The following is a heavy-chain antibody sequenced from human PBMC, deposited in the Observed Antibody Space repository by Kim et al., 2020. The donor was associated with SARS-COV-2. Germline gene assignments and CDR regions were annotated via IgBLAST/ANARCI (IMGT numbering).Heavy chain of an antibody. D-gene: IGHD5-12*01. J-gene: IGHJ4*02. CDR3: ASTPDIVAFDY. CDR1: GGSISSGSYY. V-gene: IGHV4-39*01. Sequence: SETLSLTCTVSGGSISSGSYYWGWIRQPPGKGLEWIGSIYYSGSSYYNPSLKSRVTISADTSKNQFSLKLSSVTAADTAVYYCASTPDIVAFDYWGQGTL. CDR2: IYYSGSS.